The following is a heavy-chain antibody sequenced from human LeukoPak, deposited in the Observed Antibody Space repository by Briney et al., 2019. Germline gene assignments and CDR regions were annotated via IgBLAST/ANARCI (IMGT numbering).Heavy chain of an antibody. V-gene: IGHV1-69*04. CDR3: ARNSGSYFAPFDY. CDR1: GGTFSSYA. CDR2: IIPILGIA. Sequence: SVKVSCKASGGTFSSYAISWVRQAPGQGLEWMGRIIPILGIANYAQKFQGRVTITADKSTSTAYMELSSLRSEDTAVYYCARNSGSYFAPFDYWGQGTLVTVSS. J-gene: IGHJ4*02. D-gene: IGHD1-26*01.